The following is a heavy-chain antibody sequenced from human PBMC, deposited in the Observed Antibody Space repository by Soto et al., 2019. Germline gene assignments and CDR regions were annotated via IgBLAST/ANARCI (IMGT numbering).Heavy chain of an antibody. V-gene: IGHV1-2*02. CDR2: INPNSGDR. CDR1: GYSFTAYQ. CDR3: ARLNGVTGARGGFYFYGLDV. Sequence: GASVKVSCKASGYSFTAYQMHWVRQAPGQGLEWMGWINPNSGDRSYARKFQGRVTVTRDTSISTAYMEVKRLRSDDTAAYYCARLNGVTGARGGFYFYGLDVWGQGTTVTVSS. J-gene: IGHJ6*02. D-gene: IGHD1-20*01.